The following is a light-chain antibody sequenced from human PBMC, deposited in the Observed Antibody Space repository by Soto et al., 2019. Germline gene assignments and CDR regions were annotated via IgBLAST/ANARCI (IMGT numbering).Light chain of an antibody. J-gene: IGKJ1*01. CDR3: QQYNSFPT. CDR2: DAS. V-gene: IGKV1-33*01. CDR1: QDISNY. Sequence: IQLTQSPSSLSASVGDRVTITCQASQDISNYLNWYQQKPGRAPRLLIYDASKLEAGVPSRFSGSGSETELSLTISSLQPDDFATYFCQQYNSFPTFGQGTKVDI.